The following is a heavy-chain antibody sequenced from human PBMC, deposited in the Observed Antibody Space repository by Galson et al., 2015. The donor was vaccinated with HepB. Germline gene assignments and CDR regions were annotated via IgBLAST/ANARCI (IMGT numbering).Heavy chain of an antibody. D-gene: IGHD1-26*01. CDR2: ISSSSSYI. Sequence: SLRLSCAASGFTFSSYSMNWVRQAPGKGLEWVSSISSSSSYIYYADSVKGRFTISRDNAKNSLYLQMNSLRAEDTAVYYCARDGWELLEVYRYYYMDVWGKGTTVTVSS. CDR3: ARDGWELLEVYRYYYMDV. CDR1: GFTFSSYS. J-gene: IGHJ6*03. V-gene: IGHV3-21*01.